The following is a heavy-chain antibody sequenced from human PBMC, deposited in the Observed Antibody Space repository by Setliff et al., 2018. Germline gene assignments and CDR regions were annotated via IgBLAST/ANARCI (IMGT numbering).Heavy chain of an antibody. J-gene: IGHJ4*02. CDR3: ASNLFNSGPPYYFDY. CDR1: GGSSSSGSYY. D-gene: IGHD6-19*01. Sequence: SETLSLTCTVSGGSSSSGSYYWGWIRQPRRKGLEWIGSIHYSGSTYYNPSLKSRVTISVDTSKNQFSLKLDSVIVADTDVYYCASNLFNSGPPYYFDYWGQGTLVTVSS. V-gene: IGHV4-39*01. CDR2: IHYSGST.